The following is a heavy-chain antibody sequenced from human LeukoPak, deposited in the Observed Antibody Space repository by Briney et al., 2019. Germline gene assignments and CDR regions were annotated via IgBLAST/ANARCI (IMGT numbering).Heavy chain of an antibody. J-gene: IGHJ4*02. D-gene: IGHD2-8*01. CDR2: ISSSGDSI. Sequence: GGSLRLSCAASGFKFSDYYMTWIRQAPGKGLEWVSYISSSGDSIYYADSVKGRFTISRDNAKNSLYLQMNSLRAEDTAVYYCARQKYQRGPDVSYFDYWGQGTLVTVSS. CDR3: ARQKYQRGPDVSYFDY. V-gene: IGHV3-11*04. CDR1: GFKFSDYY.